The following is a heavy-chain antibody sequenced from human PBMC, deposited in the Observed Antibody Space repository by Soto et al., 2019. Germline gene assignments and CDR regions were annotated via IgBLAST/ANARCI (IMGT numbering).Heavy chain of an antibody. V-gene: IGHV3-30*18. CDR3: AKHHYYDSGGYIDY. J-gene: IGHJ4*02. Sequence: QVQLVESGGGVVQPGRSLRLSCAASGFTFSSYGMHWVRQTPGKGLEWVADLSYDGSNKIYADSVKGRFTMSRDNSKNTLYLEMNSLRAEDTAVYYCAKHHYYDSGGYIDYWGQGTLVTVSS. CDR2: LSYDGSNK. D-gene: IGHD3-22*01. CDR1: GFTFSSYG.